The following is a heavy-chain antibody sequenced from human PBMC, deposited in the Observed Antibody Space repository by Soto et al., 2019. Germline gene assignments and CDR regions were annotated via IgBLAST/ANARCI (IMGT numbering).Heavy chain of an antibody. J-gene: IGHJ3*02. V-gene: IGHV4-59*01. CDR2: IYYSGTT. D-gene: IGHD5-18*01. CDR3: ARTNSYGLVGAFDI. Sequence: RSETLSLTCTLSGGSISSYYWSWIRQPPGKGLEWIGYIYYSGTTKYNPSLKSRVTISVDTSKNQFSLKLSSVTAADTAVYYCARTNSYGLVGAFDIWGQGTMVTVSS. CDR1: GGSISSYY.